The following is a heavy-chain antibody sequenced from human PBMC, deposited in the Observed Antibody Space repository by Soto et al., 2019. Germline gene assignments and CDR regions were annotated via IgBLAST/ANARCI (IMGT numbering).Heavy chain of an antibody. CDR1: GGTFSSDA. CDR2: IIPIFGTA. V-gene: IGHV1-69*13. Sequence: SVKVSCKASGGTFSSDAISWVRQAPGKGLEWMGGIIPIFGTANYAQKFQGRVTITADESTSTAYMELSSLRSEDTAVYYCARDHYYDSSGYGPNWFDPWGQGTLVTGSS. D-gene: IGHD3-22*01. J-gene: IGHJ5*02. CDR3: ARDHYYDSSGYGPNWFDP.